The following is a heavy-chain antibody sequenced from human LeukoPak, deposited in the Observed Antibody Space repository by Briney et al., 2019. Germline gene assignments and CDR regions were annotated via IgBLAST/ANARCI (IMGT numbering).Heavy chain of an antibody. CDR3: AKDGALSIAARPSYFDY. V-gene: IGHV3-9*01. CDR2: ISWNSGSI. D-gene: IGHD6-6*01. CDR1: GFTFDDYA. Sequence: GGSLRLSCAASGFTFDDYAMRWVRQAPGEGLEWVSGISWNSGSIGHADSVKGRFTISRDNAKNSLYLQMNSLRAEDTALYYCAKDGALSIAARPSYFDYWGQGTLVTAYS. J-gene: IGHJ4*02.